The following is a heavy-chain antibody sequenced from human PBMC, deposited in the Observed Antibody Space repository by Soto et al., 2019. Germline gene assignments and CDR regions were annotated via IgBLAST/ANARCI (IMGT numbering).Heavy chain of an antibody. Sequence: GASVKVSCKASGYTFTSHGISWVRQAPGQGLEWMGWISPYTGNTNYAQILQGRVTMTTDTSTNTAYMELRSLRSDDTAVYYCARDRTAAGTVDYWGQGTLVTVSS. V-gene: IGHV1-18*04. J-gene: IGHJ4*02. D-gene: IGHD6-13*01. CDR1: GYTFTSHG. CDR3: ARDRTAAGTVDY. CDR2: ISPYTGNT.